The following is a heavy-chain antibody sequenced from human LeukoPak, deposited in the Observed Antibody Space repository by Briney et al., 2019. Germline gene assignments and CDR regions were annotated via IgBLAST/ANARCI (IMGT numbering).Heavy chain of an antibody. D-gene: IGHD1-7*01. CDR2: ISGSGGST. CDR1: GFTFSNSA. CDR3: AKGPLPCIAGTAPFDY. V-gene: IGHV3-23*01. J-gene: IGHJ4*02. Sequence: GGSLRLSCAASGFTFSNSAMSWVRQAPGKGLEWVSAISGSGGSTFYADSVKGRFTISRDNSKNTLYLQMNSLRAEDTAVYYCAKGPLPCIAGTAPFDYWGQGTLVTVSS.